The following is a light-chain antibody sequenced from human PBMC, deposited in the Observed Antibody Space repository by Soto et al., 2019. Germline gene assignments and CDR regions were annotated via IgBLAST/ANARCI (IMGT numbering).Light chain of an antibody. J-gene: IGLJ1*01. V-gene: IGLV2-14*01. CDR1: SSDVGGYNY. CDR3: SSYTSSSTLYV. CDR2: DVS. Sequence: QPVLTQPASGSGAHGQSRPITCTGNSSDVGGYNYVSWYQQHPGKAPKLMIYDVSNRPSGVSNRFSGSKSGNTASLTISGLQAEDEADYYCSSYTSSSTLYVFGTGTKVTVL.